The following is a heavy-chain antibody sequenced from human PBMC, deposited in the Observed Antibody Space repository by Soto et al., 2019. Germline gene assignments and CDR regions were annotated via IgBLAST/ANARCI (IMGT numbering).Heavy chain of an antibody. CDR3: ARWGKYYDDTGYYWGDS. D-gene: IGHD3-22*01. CDR2: IHYSGIT. V-gene: IGHV4-39*01. Sequence: QLQLQESGPGLVKPSETLSLTCTVSGGSISSDNYYWAWIRQPPGKGLEWSGSIHYSGITYYNPSLRSRVAISVDMSKNQFSLRLVSVTAADTAVYYCARWGKYYDDTGYYWGDSWGQATLVTVSS. CDR1: GGSISSDNYY. J-gene: IGHJ4*02.